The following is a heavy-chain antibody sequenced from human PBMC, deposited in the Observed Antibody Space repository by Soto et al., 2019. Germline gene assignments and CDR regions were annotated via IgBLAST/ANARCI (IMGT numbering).Heavy chain of an antibody. V-gene: IGHV2-5*02. CDR1: GFSLSTSGVG. CDR2: IYWDDDK. D-gene: IGHD5-18*01. Sequence: QITLKESGPTLVKPTQTLTLTCTFSGFSLSTSGVGVGWIRQPPGKALEWLALIYWDDDKRYSPSLKSRLTITXXTXKXKVVLTMTTMDPVDTATYYCAHSKGYSYASKGAYDYWGQGTLVTVSS. J-gene: IGHJ4*02. CDR3: AHSKGYSYASKGAYDY.